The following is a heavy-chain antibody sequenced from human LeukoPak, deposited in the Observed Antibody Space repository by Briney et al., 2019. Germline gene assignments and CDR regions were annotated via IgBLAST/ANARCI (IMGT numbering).Heavy chain of an antibody. D-gene: IGHD5-12*01. CDR3: ARGATTVYNWFDP. Sequence: ASVTVSCKASGYTFTSYGISWVRQAPGQGLEWMGWISAYNGNTNYAQKLQGRVTMTPDTSTRTAYMELRSLRSDDTAVYYCARGATTVYNWFDPWGQGTLVTVSS. V-gene: IGHV1-18*01. CDR1: GYTFTSYG. J-gene: IGHJ5*02. CDR2: ISAYNGNT.